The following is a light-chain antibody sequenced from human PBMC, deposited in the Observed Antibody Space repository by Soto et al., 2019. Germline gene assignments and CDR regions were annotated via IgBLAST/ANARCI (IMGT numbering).Light chain of an antibody. J-gene: IGKJ4*01. CDR3: QQYNNWPPT. CDR1: QSVSSN. V-gene: IGKV3-15*01. CDR2: GAS. Sequence: IVLTQSPATLSLSPGERATLSCRASQSVSSNLAWYQQKPGQAPRLLIYGASTRATGIPARFSGSGSGTEFTLTISSLQSEDFAVYYCQQYNNWPPTFGGGTKVEIK.